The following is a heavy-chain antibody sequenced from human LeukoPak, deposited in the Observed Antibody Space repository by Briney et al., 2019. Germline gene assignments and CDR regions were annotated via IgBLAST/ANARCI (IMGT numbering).Heavy chain of an antibody. CDR2: IWYDGSDK. CDR3: ARAVRGMLSDY. J-gene: IGHJ4*02. CDR1: GFTFSSNG. Sequence: GGSLRLSCVASGFTFSSNGMHWVRRAPGKALEWVALIWYDGSDKYYADSVKGRFTISRDNSKNTLYLQMNSLRVEDTAVYYCARAVRGMLSDYWGQGTLVTVSS. V-gene: IGHV3-33*01. D-gene: IGHD3-10*01.